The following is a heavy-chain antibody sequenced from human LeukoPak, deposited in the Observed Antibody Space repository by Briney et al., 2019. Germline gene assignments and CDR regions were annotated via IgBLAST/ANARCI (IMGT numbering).Heavy chain of an antibody. CDR2: IYSGGST. J-gene: IGHJ3*02. Sequence: GGSLRLSCAASGFTVSSNYMSWVRQAPGKGLEWVSVIYSGGSTYYADSVKGRFTISRDNSKNILYLQMNSLRAEDTAVYYCAKIRGYCTNGVCPGAFDIWGQGTMVTVSS. CDR1: GFTVSSNY. D-gene: IGHD2-8*01. CDR3: AKIRGYCTNGVCPGAFDI. V-gene: IGHV3-53*01.